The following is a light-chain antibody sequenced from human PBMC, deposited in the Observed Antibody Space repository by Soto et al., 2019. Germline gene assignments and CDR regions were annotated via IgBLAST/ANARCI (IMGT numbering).Light chain of an antibody. CDR1: SSDVGNYNR. CDR3: SSYTSSDTYV. CDR2: DVS. J-gene: IGLJ1*01. Sequence: QSALTQPASVSGSPGQSITISCTGTSSDVGNYNRVSWYQQPPGTAPKLMIYDVSNRPSGVPDRFSGSKSGNTASLTISGLQADDEADYYCSSYTSSDTYVFGTGTKVTVL. V-gene: IGLV2-18*02.